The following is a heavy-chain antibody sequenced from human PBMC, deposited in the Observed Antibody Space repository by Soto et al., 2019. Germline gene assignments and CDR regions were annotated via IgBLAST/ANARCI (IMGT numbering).Heavy chain of an antibody. Sequence: DEPLRLSWAASGFTFNHYAMSRLGQAPGKGLEWVSLVSATAGTTYYTDSVKGRFTISRDNSRNTVYLQMNSLRADDTAVYYCAKDRLAGGFDYWGQGTLVTVSS. CDR3: AKDRLAGGFDY. J-gene: IGHJ4*02. V-gene: IGHV3-23*01. CDR2: VSATAGTT. CDR1: GFTFNHYA. D-gene: IGHD3-16*01.